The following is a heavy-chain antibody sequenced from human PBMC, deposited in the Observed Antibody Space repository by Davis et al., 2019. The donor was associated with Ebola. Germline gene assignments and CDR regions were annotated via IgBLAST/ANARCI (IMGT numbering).Heavy chain of an antibody. CDR2: IYYSGST. J-gene: IGHJ6*02. Sequence: MPSETLSLSCTVSGGSTSSGGYYWSWIRQHPGKGLEWIGYIYYSGSTYYNPSLKSRVTISVDTSKNQFSLKLSSVTAADTAVYYCARDRITTGSFSYYYYGMDVWGQGTTVTVSS. V-gene: IGHV4-31*03. CDR3: ARDRITTGSFSYYYYGMDV. D-gene: IGHD4-11*01. CDR1: GGSTSSGGYY.